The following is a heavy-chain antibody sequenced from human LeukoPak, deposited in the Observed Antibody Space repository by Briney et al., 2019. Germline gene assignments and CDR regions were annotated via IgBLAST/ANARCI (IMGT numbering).Heavy chain of an antibody. Sequence: GGSLRLSCAASGFTFSSYGMHWVRQAPGKGLEWVAVIWYDGSNKYYADSVKGRFTISRDNSKNTLHLQMNSLRAEDTAVYYCARDRTMAARLTPGYWGQGTLVTVSS. J-gene: IGHJ4*02. V-gene: IGHV3-33*01. D-gene: IGHD6-6*01. CDR1: GFTFSSYG. CDR3: ARDRTMAARLTPGY. CDR2: IWYDGSNK.